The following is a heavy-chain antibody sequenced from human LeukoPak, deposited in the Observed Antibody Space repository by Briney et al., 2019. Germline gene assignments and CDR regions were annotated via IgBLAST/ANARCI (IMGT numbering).Heavy chain of an antibody. CDR1: GYTFTGYY. Sequence: ASVKVSCKASGYTFTGYYMHWVRQAPGQGLEWMGWINPNSGGTNYAQKFQGRVTMTRDTSISTVYMELSRLRSDDTAVYYCARDKFIAGRQQAFDIWGEERMGTVSS. D-gene: IGHD6-6*01. CDR2: INPNSGGT. V-gene: IGHV1-2*02. CDR3: ARDKFIAGRQQAFDI. J-gene: IGHJ3*02.